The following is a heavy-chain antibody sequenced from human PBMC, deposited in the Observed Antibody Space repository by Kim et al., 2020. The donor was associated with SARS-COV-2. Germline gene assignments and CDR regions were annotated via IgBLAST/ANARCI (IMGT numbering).Heavy chain of an antibody. Sequence: GGSLRLSCAASGFTVSSYSMNWVRQAPGKGLEWVSSISSSSSYIYYADAVTGRFTIYRDHAKNSLYLQMNSLRAEDTAVYYCARDVYSSGFFDYWGQGTLVTVSS. V-gene: IGHV3-21*01. CDR2: ISSSSSYI. CDR3: ARDVYSSGFFDY. CDR1: GFTVSSYS. D-gene: IGHD6-19*01. J-gene: IGHJ4*02.